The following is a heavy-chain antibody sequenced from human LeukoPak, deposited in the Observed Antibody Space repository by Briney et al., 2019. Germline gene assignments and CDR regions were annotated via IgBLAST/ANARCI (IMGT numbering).Heavy chain of an antibody. CDR1: GGSISTSNYY. D-gene: IGHD3-10*01. Sequence: SETLSLTCTVSGGSISTSNYYWSWIRQPPGKGLEWIGYIYYSGSTNYNPSLKSRVTISVDTSKNQFSLKLSSVTAADTAVYYCATAIYGSGSALDYWGQGTLVTVSS. CDR3: ATAIYGSGSALDY. CDR2: IYYSGST. V-gene: IGHV4-61*01. J-gene: IGHJ4*02.